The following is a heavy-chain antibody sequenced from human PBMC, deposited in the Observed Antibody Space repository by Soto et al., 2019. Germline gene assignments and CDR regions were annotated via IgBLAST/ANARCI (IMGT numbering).Heavy chain of an antibody. CDR1: GVTFTSYA. D-gene: IGHD1-26*01. CDR2: IISVFGTT. V-gene: IGHV1-69*06. Sequence: QVQLVQSGAEVKKPGSSVKVSCKVSGVTFTSYAISWVRQAPGQGLEWVGGIISVFGTTSLAQKFQDRVAITADKSTSTAYMELSSLRSEDTAVYYCAKSPDRHSGTFLGKYVFDHWGQGTLVTVSS. J-gene: IGHJ4*02. CDR3: AKSPDRHSGTFLGKYVFDH.